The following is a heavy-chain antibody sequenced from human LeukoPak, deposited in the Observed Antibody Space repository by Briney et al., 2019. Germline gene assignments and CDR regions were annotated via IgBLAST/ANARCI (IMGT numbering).Heavy chain of an antibody. J-gene: IGHJ4*02. Sequence: SQTLSLTCAVSGGSISSGGYSWSWIRQPPGKGLEWIGYIYHSGGTYYNPSLKSRVTISVDRSKNQFSLKLSSVTAADTAVYYCASAYSGFDYWGQGTLVTVSS. CDR2: IYHSGGT. CDR1: GGSISSGGYS. D-gene: IGHD2-21*01. V-gene: IGHV4-30-2*01. CDR3: ASAYSGFDY.